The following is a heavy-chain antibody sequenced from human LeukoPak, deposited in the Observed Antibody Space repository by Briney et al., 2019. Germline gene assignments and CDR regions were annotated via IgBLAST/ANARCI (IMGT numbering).Heavy chain of an antibody. V-gene: IGHV3-23*01. J-gene: IGHJ4*02. CDR1: GFTFSNYA. Sequence: GGSLRLSCSVSGFTFSNYAMHWVRQAPGKGLEWVSLISGGSGNIYYLDSVKGRFTISRDNSKNTLYVQMTSLRAEDTAIYYCAKGSDYYGSVTSKKTDWGQGTLVTVSS. CDR2: ISGGSGNI. D-gene: IGHD3-10*01. CDR3: AKGSDYYGSVTSKKTD.